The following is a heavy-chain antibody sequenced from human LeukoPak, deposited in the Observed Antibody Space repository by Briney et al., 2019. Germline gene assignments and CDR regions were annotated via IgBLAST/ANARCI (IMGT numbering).Heavy chain of an antibody. CDR1: GVSISSSNSY. CDR2: IYHSGST. V-gene: IGHV4-39*07. D-gene: IGHD3-16*01. J-gene: IGHJ4*02. CDR3: ARAHRGGYEFDY. Sequence: SETLSLTCTVSGVSISSSNSYWGWIRQPPGKGLEWIGSIYHSGSTYYNPSLKSRVTISVDTSKNQFSLKLSSVTAADTAVYYCARAHRGGYEFDYWGQGTLVTVSS.